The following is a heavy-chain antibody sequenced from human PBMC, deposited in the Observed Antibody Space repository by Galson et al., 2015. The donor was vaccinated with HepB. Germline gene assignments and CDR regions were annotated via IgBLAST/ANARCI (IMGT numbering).Heavy chain of an antibody. CDR1: GGSISSGTYS. V-gene: IGHV4-61*02. Sequence: TLSLTCTVSGGSISSGTYSWGWIRQPAGKGQEWIGRFYSSGTTNYNPSLKSRVTISLDTSKNQFSLELSSVTAADTAVYFCARAGGSGTYFKNWFDPWGQGILVTVSS. CDR2: FYSSGTT. D-gene: IGHD3-10*01. J-gene: IGHJ5*02. CDR3: ARAGGSGTYFKNWFDP.